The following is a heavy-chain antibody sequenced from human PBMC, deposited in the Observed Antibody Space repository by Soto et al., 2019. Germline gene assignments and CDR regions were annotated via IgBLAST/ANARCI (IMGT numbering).Heavy chain of an antibody. D-gene: IGHD2-15*01. CDR3: TTDVVSGGFDF. V-gene: IGHV3-15*01. Sequence: EVQLVESGGGLVKPGESLRVSCAASGFTFSNAWMNWVRQAPGKGLEWVGRIKSKINGGTIDYAAPVKGRFTISRDDSKNTLYLQLSSLKTEVTAVYYFTTDVVSGGFDFWGQGNLVTVSS. CDR2: IKSKINGGTI. J-gene: IGHJ4*02. CDR1: GFTFSNAW.